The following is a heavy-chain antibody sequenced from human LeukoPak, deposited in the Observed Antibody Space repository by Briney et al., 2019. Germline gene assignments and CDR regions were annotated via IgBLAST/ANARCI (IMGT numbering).Heavy chain of an antibody. V-gene: IGHV4-59*01. J-gene: IGHJ4*02. CDR2: ISYSGST. Sequence: SETLSLTCTVSGGSISSYYWNWIRQTPGKGLEWIGYISYSGSTKYNPSLKSRVTISVDTSKNQFSLRLSSVTAADTAVYYCARDLIAAASIWDYWGQGTLVTVSS. CDR3: ARDLIAAASIWDY. D-gene: IGHD6-13*01. CDR1: GGSISSYY.